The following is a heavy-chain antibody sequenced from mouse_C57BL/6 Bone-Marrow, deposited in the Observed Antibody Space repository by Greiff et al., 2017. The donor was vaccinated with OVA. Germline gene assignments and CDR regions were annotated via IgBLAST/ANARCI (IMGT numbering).Heavy chain of an antibody. V-gene: IGHV5-17*01. D-gene: IGHD2-1*01. CDR2: ISSGSSTI. J-gene: IGHJ2*01. CDR1: GFTFSDYG. CDR3: ARGNTFDY. Sequence: EVKLVESGGGLVKPGGSLKLSCAASGFTFSDYGMRWVRQAPEKGLEWVAYISSGSSTIYYADTVKGRFTISRDNAKNTLFLQMTSLRSEDTAMYYCARGNTFDYWGQGTTLTVSS.